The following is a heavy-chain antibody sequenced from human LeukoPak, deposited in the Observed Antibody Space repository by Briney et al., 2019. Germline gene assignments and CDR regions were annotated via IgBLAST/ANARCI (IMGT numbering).Heavy chain of an antibody. J-gene: IGHJ4*02. CDR1: GDSLSSHY. V-gene: IGHV4-59*08. D-gene: IGHD6-19*01. CDR2: IYGSGST. Sequence: KASETLSLTCTVSGDSLSSHYWSWIRQPPGRGLEWIGYIYGSGSTHYDPSLRSRVTISEDTSKNQFSLKLTSVTAADTAVYYCARNVGWYSHDSWGQGTLVTVSP. CDR3: ARNVGWYSHDS.